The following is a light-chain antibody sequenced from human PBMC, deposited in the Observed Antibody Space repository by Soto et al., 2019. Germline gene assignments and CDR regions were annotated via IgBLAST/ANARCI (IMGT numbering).Light chain of an antibody. V-gene: IGKV3D-15*01. CDR2: GAS. CDR1: QSVSTK. Sequence: ETVMTQSPATLSVSPGERATLSCRASQSVSTKLAWYQQKPGQAPRLLIYGASTRASGIPARFSGSGSGTEFTLTVSSLQSEDFAVYYCQQYDDWPPITFGQGTRLEIK. CDR3: QQYDDWPPIT. J-gene: IGKJ5*01.